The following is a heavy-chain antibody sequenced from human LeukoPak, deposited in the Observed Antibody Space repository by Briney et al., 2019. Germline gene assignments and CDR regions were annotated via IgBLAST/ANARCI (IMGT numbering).Heavy chain of an antibody. CDR1: GFTFSSYG. V-gene: IGHV3-30*18. CDR3: AKGLYDILTGYYPLFDY. J-gene: IGHJ4*02. D-gene: IGHD3-9*01. CDR2: ISYDGSNK. Sequence: GGSLRLSCAASGFTFSSYGMHWVRQAPGKGLEWVAVISYDGSNKYYADSVKDRFTISRDNSKNTLYLQMNSLRAEDTAVYYCAKGLYDILTGYYPLFDYWGQGTLVTVSS.